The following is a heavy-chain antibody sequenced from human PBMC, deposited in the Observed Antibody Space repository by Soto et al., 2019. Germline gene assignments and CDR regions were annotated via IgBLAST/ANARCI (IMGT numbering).Heavy chain of an antibody. V-gene: IGHV4-61*01. CDR1: GGSVSSGSYY. CDR3: VRERVGPGAGHNDY. Sequence: SETLSLTCTVSGGSVSSGSYYWSWIRQPPGKGLEWIGYIYYSGSTNYNPSLKSRVTISVDTSKNQFSLKLSSVTAADTAVYYCVRERVGPGAGHNDYWGQGTLVTVSS. D-gene: IGHD1-26*01. J-gene: IGHJ4*02. CDR2: IYYSGST.